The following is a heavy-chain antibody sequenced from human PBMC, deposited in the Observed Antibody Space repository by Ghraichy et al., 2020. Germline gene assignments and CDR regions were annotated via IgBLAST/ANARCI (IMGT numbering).Heavy chain of an antibody. CDR1: GGSISSYY. D-gene: IGHD3-22*01. CDR3: ARHYYYDSRRIGFDY. J-gene: IGHJ4*02. CDR2: IYYSGST. V-gene: IGHV4-59*01. Sequence: SETLSLTCTVSGGSISSYYWSWIRQPPGKGLEWIGYIYYSGSTNYNPSLKSRVTISVDTSKNQFSLKLSSVTAADTAVYYCARHYYYDSRRIGFDYWGQGTLVTVSS.